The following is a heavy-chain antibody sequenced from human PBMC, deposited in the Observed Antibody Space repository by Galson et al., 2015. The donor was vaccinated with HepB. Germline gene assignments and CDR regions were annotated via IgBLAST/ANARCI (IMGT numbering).Heavy chain of an antibody. V-gene: IGHV3-7*03. Sequence: SLRLSCAASGFTFGDYAMSWFRQAPGKGLEWVANIKQDGSERYYVDSVKGRFTISRDNAKNSLYLQMNSLRAEDTAVYYCARFSRGGWSNYYYYGMDVWGQGTTVTVSS. CDR2: IKQDGSER. J-gene: IGHJ6*02. D-gene: IGHD6-19*01. CDR3: ARFSRGGWSNYYYYGMDV. CDR1: GFTFGDYA.